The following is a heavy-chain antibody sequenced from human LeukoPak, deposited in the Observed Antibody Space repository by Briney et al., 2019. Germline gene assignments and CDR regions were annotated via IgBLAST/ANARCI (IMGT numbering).Heavy chain of an antibody. CDR2: IYPGDSDT. D-gene: IGHD3-22*01. CDR3: ARSGYYYDSSGYYPLVNDY. J-gene: IGHJ4*02. V-gene: IGHV5-51*01. Sequence: GESLKTSCKGSGYSFTSYWVGWVRQMPGKGLEWMGIIYPGDSDTRYSPSFQGQVTISADKSISTAYLQWSSLKASDTAMYYCARSGYYYDSSGYYPLVNDYWGQGTLVTVSS. CDR1: GYSFTSYW.